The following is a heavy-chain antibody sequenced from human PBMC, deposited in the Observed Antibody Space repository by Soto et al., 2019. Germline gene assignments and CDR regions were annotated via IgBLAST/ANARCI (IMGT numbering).Heavy chain of an antibody. CDR2: IYYSGGT. J-gene: IGHJ4*02. CDR1: GGSIDSRNW. V-gene: IGHV4-4*02. Sequence: SETLSLTCGVSGGSIDSRNWWSWVRQPPGKGLEWIGDIYYSGGTNYNPSLKSRVTISVDTSKNQFSLKLSAVTAADTAVYYCARRYGDCFDYWGQGTLVTVSS. CDR3: ARRYGDCFDY. D-gene: IGHD4-17*01.